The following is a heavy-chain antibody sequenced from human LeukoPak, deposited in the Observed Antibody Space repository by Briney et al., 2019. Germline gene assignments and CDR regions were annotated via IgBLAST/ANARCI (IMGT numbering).Heavy chain of an antibody. CDR3: ATQDGYSSGWYGSYYYGMDA. V-gene: IGHV3-21*01. J-gene: IGHJ6*02. CDR2: ISSSSSYI. D-gene: IGHD6-19*01. CDR1: GFTFCSYS. Sequence: GGSLRLSCAACGFTFCSYSMNWVRQAPGKGLKWVSSISSSSSYIHYADSVKGRFTISRDNAKNSLYLQMNSLRAEDTAVYYCATQDGYSSGWYGSYYYGMDAWGQGTTVTVSS.